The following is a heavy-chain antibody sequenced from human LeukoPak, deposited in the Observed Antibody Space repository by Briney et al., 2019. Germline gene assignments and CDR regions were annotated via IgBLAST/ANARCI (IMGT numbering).Heavy chain of an antibody. CDR2: IRYDDSDK. J-gene: IGHJ4*02. CDR3: ASSRTYYNFYNN. CDR1: GFTLSGYW. V-gene: IGHV3-30*02. D-gene: IGHD3-3*01. Sequence: GGSLRLSCSASGFTLSGYWMSWVRRAPGKGLEWVAFIRYDDSDKYYSDSVKGRFTISRDNSKNTLFLQMNSLRAEDSAIYYCASSRTYYNFYNNWGQGTLVTVSS.